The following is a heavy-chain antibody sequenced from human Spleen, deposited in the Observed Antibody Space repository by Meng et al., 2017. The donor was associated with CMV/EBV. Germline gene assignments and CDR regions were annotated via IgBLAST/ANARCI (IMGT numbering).Heavy chain of an antibody. J-gene: IGHJ6*02. CDR2: IGGYDGRT. CDR3: AKSVAVVTPGYYYYGMDV. CDR1: GYTFTSYG. Sequence: ASVKVSCKASGYTFTSYGISWVRQAPGQGLEWMGWIGGYDGRTNYRQKFRGRVTVTRDTSTSTAYMEVRSLGSDDTAVYYCAKSVAVVTPGYYYYGMDVWGQGTTVTVSS. V-gene: IGHV1-18*01. D-gene: IGHD4-23*01.